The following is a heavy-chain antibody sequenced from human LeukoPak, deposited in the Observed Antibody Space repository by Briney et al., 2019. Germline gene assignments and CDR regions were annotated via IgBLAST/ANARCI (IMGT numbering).Heavy chain of an antibody. CDR2: IYSGGAT. J-gene: IGHJ3*02. CDR3: ARGQWDAFDT. D-gene: IGHD6-19*01. V-gene: IGHV3-66*01. Sequence: PGGSLRLSCAASGLTVSSNYMSWVRQALGKGLEWVSIIYSGGATYYAESVKGRFTISRDNSKNTLYLQMNSLRAEDTAVYYCARGQWDAFDTWGQGTTVTVSS. CDR1: GLTVSSNY.